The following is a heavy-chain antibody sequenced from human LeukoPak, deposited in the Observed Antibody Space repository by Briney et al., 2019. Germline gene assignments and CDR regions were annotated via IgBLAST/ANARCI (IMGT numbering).Heavy chain of an antibody. V-gene: IGHV4-30-4*01. CDR1: GGSISRGDYY. Sequence: SETLSLTCTVSGGSISRGDYYWSWIRQPPGKGLEWIGYIYYSGSTYYNPSLKSRVTISVDTSKNQFSLKLSSVTAADTAVYYCARREGYSYGWYFDLWGRGTLVTVSS. CDR3: ARREGYSYGWYFDL. J-gene: IGHJ2*01. CDR2: IYYSGST. D-gene: IGHD5-18*01.